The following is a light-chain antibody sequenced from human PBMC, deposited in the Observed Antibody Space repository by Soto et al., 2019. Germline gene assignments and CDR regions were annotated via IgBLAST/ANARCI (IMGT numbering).Light chain of an antibody. CDR1: SSDVGGYNY. J-gene: IGLJ2*01. Sequence: QSALTQPASVSGSPGQSITISCTGTSSDVGGYNYVSWYQQYPGKAPKLMIYDVSNRPSGVSNRFSGSKSCNTASLTISGLQAEDEAYYYCSSFPSSSTVVFGGGTKLTVL. V-gene: IGLV2-14*01. CDR3: SSFPSSSTVV. CDR2: DVS.